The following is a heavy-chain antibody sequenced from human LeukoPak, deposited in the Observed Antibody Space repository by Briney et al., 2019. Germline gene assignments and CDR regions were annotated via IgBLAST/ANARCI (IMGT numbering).Heavy chain of an antibody. CDR3: ARSLEGWNYVGYYYYYMDV. V-gene: IGHV4-4*07. CDR2: IYTSGST. Sequence: SETLSLTCTVSGGSISSYYWSWIRQPAGKGLEWIGRIYTSGSTNYNPSLKSRVTMSVDTSKNQFSLKLSSVTAADTAVYYCARSLEGWNYVGYYYYYMDVWGKGTTVAVSS. J-gene: IGHJ6*03. CDR1: GGSISSYY. D-gene: IGHD1-7*01.